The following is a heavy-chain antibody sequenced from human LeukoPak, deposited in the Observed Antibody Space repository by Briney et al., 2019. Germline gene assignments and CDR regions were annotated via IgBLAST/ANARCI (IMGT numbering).Heavy chain of an antibody. CDR3: ARAYAYCGGDCYVFDY. Sequence: GGALRLSCGACGCTISSYEMNWFGQAPGKELEGVSPISSSSSYIYYEDSVKGRFTISRDNAKNSLYLQMNSLGAEDTAVYYCARAYAYCGGDCYVFDYWGQGTLVTVSS. CDR2: ISSSSSYI. D-gene: IGHD2-21*02. V-gene: IGHV3-21*01. J-gene: IGHJ4*02. CDR1: GCTISSYE.